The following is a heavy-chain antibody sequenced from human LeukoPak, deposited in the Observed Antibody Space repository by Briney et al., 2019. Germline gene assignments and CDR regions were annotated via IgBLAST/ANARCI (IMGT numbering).Heavy chain of an antibody. Sequence: GGSLRLSCAASGFTVSTNYMSWVRQAPGKGLEWASVIYSGGSTYYADSVKGRFTISRDNSKNTLYLQMNSLRAEDTAVYYCARAPYSSSYYYDYWGQGTLVTVSS. J-gene: IGHJ4*02. CDR2: IYSGGST. V-gene: IGHV3-66*01. D-gene: IGHD6-13*01. CDR3: ARAPYSSSYYYDY. CDR1: GFTVSTNY.